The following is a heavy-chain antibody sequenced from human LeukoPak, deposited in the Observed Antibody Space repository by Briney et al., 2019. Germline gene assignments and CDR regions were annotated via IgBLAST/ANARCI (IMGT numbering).Heavy chain of an antibody. CDR3: ARDCSSTSCYLSLDY. Sequence: SETLSPTCTVSGGSISSYYWTWIRQPPGKGLEWVGYIYYGGSTNYNPSLKSRVTISADTSKSQFSLKLSSVTAADTAVYYCARDCSSTSCYLSLDYWGQGTLVTVSS. J-gene: IGHJ4*02. D-gene: IGHD2-2*01. CDR1: GGSISSYY. V-gene: IGHV4-59*01. CDR2: IYYGGST.